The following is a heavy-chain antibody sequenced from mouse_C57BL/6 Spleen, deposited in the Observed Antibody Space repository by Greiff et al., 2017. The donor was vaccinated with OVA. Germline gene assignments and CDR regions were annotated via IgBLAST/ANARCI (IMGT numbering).Heavy chain of an antibody. CDR2: IDPSDSYT. CDR1: GYTFTSYW. J-gene: IGHJ1*03. Sequence: QVQLQQPGAELVKPGASVKLSCKASGYTFTSYWMQWVKQRPGQGLEWIGAIDPSDSYTNYNQKFKGKATLTVGTSSSTAYMKLSSLTSEDSSVYYWASSRYFDVWGTGTTVTVSS. V-gene: IGHV1-50*01. CDR3: ASSRYFDV.